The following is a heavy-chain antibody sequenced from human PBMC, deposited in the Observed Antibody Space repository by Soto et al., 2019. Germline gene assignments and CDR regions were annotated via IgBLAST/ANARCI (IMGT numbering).Heavy chain of an antibody. Sequence: QLQLQESGPRLVKPSETLSLTCTVSGGSITSSHYYWGWIRQPPGKGLEWIGTIYYSGTTSYHPSLKSRVTISADTSKNQFSLRLSSETAAHTAVYYCARHGPTWVAQVLYFDYWGQGALVTVSS. CDR2: IYYSGTT. CDR3: ARHGPTWVAQVLYFDY. CDR1: GGSITSSHYY. D-gene: IGHD7-27*01. V-gene: IGHV4-39*01. J-gene: IGHJ4*02.